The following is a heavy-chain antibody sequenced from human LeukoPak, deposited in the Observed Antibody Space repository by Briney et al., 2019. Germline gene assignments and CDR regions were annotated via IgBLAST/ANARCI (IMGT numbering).Heavy chain of an antibody. V-gene: IGHV1-69*13. Sequence: ASVKVSCKASGGTFSSYAISWVRQAPGQGLEWMGGIIPIFGTANYAQKFQGRVTITADESTSTAYMELRSLRSDDTAVYYCVTDYYYYGMDVWGQGTTVTVSS. J-gene: IGHJ6*02. D-gene: IGHD1-14*01. CDR2: IIPIFGTA. CDR1: GGTFSSYA. CDR3: VTDYYYYGMDV.